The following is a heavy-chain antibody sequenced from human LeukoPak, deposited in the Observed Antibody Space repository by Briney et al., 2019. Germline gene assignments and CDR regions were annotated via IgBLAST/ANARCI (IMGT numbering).Heavy chain of an antibody. CDR1: GFTLSPYS. Sequence: GGSLRLSCTVFGFTLSPYSMNWVHQAPGKGMEWVSSISSSSNYADSVKGRFTISRDNAKNSLYLQMNNLRAEDTAVYFCARDRSGLGMESYYFDYWGQGTLVTVSS. D-gene: IGHD7-27*01. CDR2: ISSSS. V-gene: IGHV3-69-1*01. CDR3: ARDRSGLGMESYYFDY. J-gene: IGHJ4*02.